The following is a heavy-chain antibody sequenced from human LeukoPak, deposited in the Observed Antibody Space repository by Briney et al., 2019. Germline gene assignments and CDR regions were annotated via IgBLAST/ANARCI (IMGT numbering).Heavy chain of an antibody. D-gene: IGHD1-26*01. CDR2: IIPILAVS. J-gene: IGHJ5*02. CDR1: GGTFGTYS. Sequence: SVKVSCKAFGGTFGTYSFNWVRQAPGQGLEWVGRIIPILAVSNYAQNFQGRVTMTEDTSTDTAYMELSSLRSEDTAVYYCATALGADNNWFDPWGQGTLVTVSS. CDR3: ATALGADNNWFDP. V-gene: IGHV1-69*04.